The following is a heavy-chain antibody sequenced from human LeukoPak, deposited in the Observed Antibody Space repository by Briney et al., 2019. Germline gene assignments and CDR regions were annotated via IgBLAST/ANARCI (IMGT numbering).Heavy chain of an antibody. Sequence: GGSLRLSCAASRFTFSSYGMHWVRQAPGKGLEWVAFIRYDGSNKYYADSVKGRFTISRDNSKNTLYLQMNSLRVEDTAVYYCAREEGCSGGSCYSRFLGMDVWGQGTTVTVSS. D-gene: IGHD2-15*01. CDR1: RFTFSSYG. V-gene: IGHV3-30*02. CDR3: AREEGCSGGSCYSRFLGMDV. J-gene: IGHJ6*02. CDR2: IRYDGSNK.